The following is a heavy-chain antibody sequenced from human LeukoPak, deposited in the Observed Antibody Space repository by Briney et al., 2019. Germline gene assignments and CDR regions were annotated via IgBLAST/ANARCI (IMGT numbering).Heavy chain of an antibody. CDR2: ISGSGDKI. V-gene: IGHV3-23*01. D-gene: IGHD1-26*01. CDR1: GFTFSMYW. CDR3: AKDWSCDY. Sequence: GGSLRLSCAASGFTFSMYWMHWVRQAPGKGLEWVSAISGSGDKIHYADSVKGRFTISRDNSKNTLYLQMNSLRVEDTAIYYCAKDWSCDYWGQGTLITVSS. J-gene: IGHJ4*02.